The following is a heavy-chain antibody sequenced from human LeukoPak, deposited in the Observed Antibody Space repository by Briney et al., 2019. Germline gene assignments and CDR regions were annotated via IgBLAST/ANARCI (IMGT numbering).Heavy chain of an antibody. J-gene: IGHJ5*01. V-gene: IGHV3-74*01. CDR2: INSDGSTT. Sequence: QPGGSLRLSCAASGFTFISYWMHWVRQAPGKGLVWVSRINSDGSTTSYADAVKGRFTISRDNAKNTLYLQMNSLRVEDTAVYSCARGWYGPDSCGQGTLVTVSS. D-gene: IGHD1-14*01. CDR3: ARGWYGPDS. CDR1: GFTFISYW.